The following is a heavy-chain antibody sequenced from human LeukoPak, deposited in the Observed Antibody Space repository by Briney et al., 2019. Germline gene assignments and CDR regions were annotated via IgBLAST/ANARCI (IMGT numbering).Heavy chain of an antibody. CDR3: ARVVELELSFDY. J-gene: IGHJ4*02. V-gene: IGHV1-18*01. Sequence: GASVKVSCKASGYTFTSYGISWVRQAPGQGLEWMGWISAYNGNTNYARKLQGRVTMTTDTSTSTAYMELRSLRSDDAAVYYCARVVELELSFDYWGQGTLVTVSS. CDR2: ISAYNGNT. CDR1: GYTFTSYG. D-gene: IGHD1-7*01.